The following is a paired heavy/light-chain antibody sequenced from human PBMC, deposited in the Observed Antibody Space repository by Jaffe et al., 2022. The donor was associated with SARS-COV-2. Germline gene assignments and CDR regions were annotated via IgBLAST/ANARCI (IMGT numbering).Heavy chain of an antibody. D-gene: IGHD3-9*01. Sequence: QLQLQESGPGLVKPSETLSLTCTVSGGSISSNKFYWGWIRQPPGKGLEWIGSIYYSGNTYYSPSLNSRVTMSVDTSKNHFSLKLSSVTAADTALYFCARHGDYDLLTAYFGLWGQGTLVTVSS. CDR3: ARHGDYDLLTAYFGL. CDR1: GGSISSNKFY. CDR2: IYYSGNT. V-gene: IGHV4-39*01. J-gene: IGHJ4*02.
Light chain of an antibody. J-gene: IGLJ2*01. CDR3: AAWDDSLSGLV. CDR2: RND. Sequence: QSVLTQPPSTSGTPGQKVTISCSGSSSNIGSNNVYWYQQLPGAAPKLLIYRNDHRPSGVSDRFSGSKSGTSASLAISGLRSEDEADYHCAAWDDSLSGLVFGGGTKLTVL. V-gene: IGLV1-47*01. CDR1: SSNIGSNN.